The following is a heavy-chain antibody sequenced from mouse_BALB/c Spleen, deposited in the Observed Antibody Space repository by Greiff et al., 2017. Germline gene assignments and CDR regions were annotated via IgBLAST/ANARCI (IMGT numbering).Heavy chain of an antibody. Sequence: EVKVVESGGGLVQPGGSLKLSCAASGFTFSSYTMSWVRQTPEKRLEWVEYISNGGGSTYYPDTVKGRFTISRDNTKNTLYLQMSSLKSEDTAMYYCARRGDYGSSSYFDVWGAGTTVTVSS. CDR2: ISNGGGST. D-gene: IGHD1-1*01. V-gene: IGHV5-12-2*01. J-gene: IGHJ1*01. CDR3: ARRGDYGSSSYFDV. CDR1: GFTFSSYT.